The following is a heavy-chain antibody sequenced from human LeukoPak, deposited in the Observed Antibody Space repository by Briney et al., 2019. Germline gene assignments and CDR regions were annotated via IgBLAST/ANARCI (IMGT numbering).Heavy chain of an antibody. J-gene: IGHJ3*02. Sequence: PSQTLSLTCTVSGGSISSGGYYWSWIRQHPGKGLEWIGYIYYSGCTYYNPSLKSRVTISVDTSKNQFSLKLSSVTAADTAVYYCARTTTVDAFDIWGQGTMVTVSS. D-gene: IGHD4-17*01. CDR3: ARTTTVDAFDI. CDR2: IYYSGCT. CDR1: GGSISSGGYY. V-gene: IGHV4-31*03.